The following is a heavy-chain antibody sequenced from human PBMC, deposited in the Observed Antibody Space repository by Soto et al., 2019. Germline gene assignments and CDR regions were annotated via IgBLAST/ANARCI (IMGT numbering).Heavy chain of an antibody. D-gene: IGHD4-4*01. CDR3: ARGMGHSNYVYGMDV. Sequence: ASVKVSCKASGGTFSSYAISWVRQAPGQGLVWMGGIIPIFGTANYAQKFQGRVTITADESTSTAYMELSSLRSEDTAVYYCARGMGHSNYVYGMDVWGQGTTVTVSS. CDR2: IIPIFGTA. J-gene: IGHJ6*02. CDR1: GGTFSSYA. V-gene: IGHV1-69*13.